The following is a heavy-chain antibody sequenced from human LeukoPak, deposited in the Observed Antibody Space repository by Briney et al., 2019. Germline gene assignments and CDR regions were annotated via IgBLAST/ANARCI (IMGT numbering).Heavy chain of an antibody. CDR3: AKHLYYYDSSGYFY. Sequence: GSLRLSCAASGFTFGSYAMSWVRQAPGKGLEWVSAISGSGGSTYYADSVKGRFTISRDNSKNTLYLQMNSLRAEDTAVYYCAKHLYYYDSSGYFYWGQGTLVTVSS. V-gene: IGHV3-23*01. CDR1: GFTFGSYA. J-gene: IGHJ4*02. CDR2: ISGSGGST. D-gene: IGHD3-22*01.